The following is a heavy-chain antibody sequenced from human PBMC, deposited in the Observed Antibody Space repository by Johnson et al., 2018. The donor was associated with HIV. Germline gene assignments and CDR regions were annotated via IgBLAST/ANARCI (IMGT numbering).Heavy chain of an antibody. CDR1: GFTVSSNY. J-gene: IGHJ3*02. V-gene: IGHV3-66*02. D-gene: IGHD2-15*01. CDR3: ARTTRMVGAFDI. CDR2: IRGSGGST. Sequence: VQLVESGGGLVQPGGSRRLSCAASGFTVSSNYMSWVRQAPGKGLEWVSAIRGSGGSTYYADPVKGRFTSSRDNSKNTLYLQMNSLRADDTAVYYCARTTRMVGAFDIWGQGTMVTVSS.